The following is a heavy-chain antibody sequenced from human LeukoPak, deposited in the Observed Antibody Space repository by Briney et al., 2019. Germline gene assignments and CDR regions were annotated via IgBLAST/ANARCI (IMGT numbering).Heavy chain of an antibody. CDR1: GFTFSSYS. Sequence: GGSLRLSCAASGFTFSSYSMHWVRQAPGKGLEWVGRIRNKANSYTTEYAASVKGRFTISRDDSKNSLYVQMNSLKTEDTAVYYCARGFNYGGNGIDIWGQGTMVTVSS. D-gene: IGHD4-23*01. V-gene: IGHV3-72*01. CDR3: ARGFNYGGNGIDI. CDR2: IRNKANSYTT. J-gene: IGHJ3*02.